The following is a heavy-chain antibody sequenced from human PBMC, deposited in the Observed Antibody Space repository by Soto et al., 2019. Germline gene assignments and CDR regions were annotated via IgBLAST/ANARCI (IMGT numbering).Heavy chain of an antibody. CDR1: GFTFSDYY. J-gene: IGHJ6*02. CDR3: AKGRSYYYYYGMDV. V-gene: IGHV3-11*01. CDR2: ISSSGSTI. Sequence: GGSLRLSCAASGFTFSDYYMSWIRQAPGKGLEWVSYISSSGSTIYYADSVKGRFTISRDNSKSTLYLQMNSLRAEDTALYYCAKGRSYYYYYGMDVSGQGTTVTVS.